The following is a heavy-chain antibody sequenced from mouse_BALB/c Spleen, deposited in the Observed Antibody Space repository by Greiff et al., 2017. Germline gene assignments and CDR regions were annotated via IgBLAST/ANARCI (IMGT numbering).Heavy chain of an antibody. CDR1: GFTFSSYT. D-gene: IGHD2-4*01. CDR2: ISNGGGST. Sequence: EVNVVESGGGLVQPGGSLKLSCAASGFTFSSYTMSWVRQTPEKRLEWVAYISNGGGSTYYPDTVKGRFTISRDNAKNTLYLQMSSLKSEDTAMYYCARRGITDYAMDYWGQGTSVTVSS. J-gene: IGHJ4*01. V-gene: IGHV5-12-2*01. CDR3: ARRGITDYAMDY.